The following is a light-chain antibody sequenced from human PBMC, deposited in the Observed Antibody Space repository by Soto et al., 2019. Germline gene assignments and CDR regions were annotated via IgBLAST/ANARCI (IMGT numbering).Light chain of an antibody. V-gene: IGKV3-20*01. Sequence: EERATLSYRASQSVSNNYLAWYQQKPGQAPRLLIYGASNRATGIPDRFSGSGSGTDFPLTISSLEQQESALYYDHRYRHSGTFG. CDR1: QSVSNNY. CDR2: GAS. CDR3: HRYRHSGT. J-gene: IGKJ1*01.